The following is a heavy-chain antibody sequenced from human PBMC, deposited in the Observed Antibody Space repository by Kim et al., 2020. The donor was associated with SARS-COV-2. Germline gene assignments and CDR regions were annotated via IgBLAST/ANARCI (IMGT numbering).Heavy chain of an antibody. V-gene: IGHV3-7*03. Sequence: IKWDGSVVYYVDYVTVRFTISRDNAKSSLYLQMSSLRAEDTAVYYCAREQSWGQGTLVTVSS. CDR3: AREQS. J-gene: IGHJ4*02. CDR2: IKWDGSVV.